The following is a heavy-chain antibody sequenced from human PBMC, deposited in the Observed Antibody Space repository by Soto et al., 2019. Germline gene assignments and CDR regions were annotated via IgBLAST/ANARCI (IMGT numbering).Heavy chain of an antibody. CDR2: IYYSGST. CDR1: GGSISSGDYY. D-gene: IGHD2-15*01. CDR3: ARGYHYCSGGSCPRDYYYGMDV. Sequence: QVQLQESGPGLVKPSQTLSLTCTVSGGSISSGDYYWGWIRQPPGKGLEWIGYIYYSGSTYYNPSLKSRVTISVDTSKNQFSLKLSSVTAADTAVYYCARGYHYCSGGSCPRDYYYGMDVWGQGTTVTVSS. V-gene: IGHV4-30-4*01. J-gene: IGHJ6*02.